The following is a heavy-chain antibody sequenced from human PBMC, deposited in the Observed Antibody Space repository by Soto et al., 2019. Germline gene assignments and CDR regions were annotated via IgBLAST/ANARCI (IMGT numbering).Heavy chain of an antibody. CDR1: GFTFSSYA. CDR2: ISGSGGST. J-gene: IGHJ4*02. D-gene: IGHD3-10*01. Sequence: GGSLRLSCAASGFTFSSYAMSWVRQAPGKGLEWVSAISGSGGSTCYADSVKGRFTISRDNSKNTLYLQMNSLRAEDTAVYYCAKAHTASWSYYDQLDYWGQGTLVTVSS. V-gene: IGHV3-23*01. CDR3: AKAHTASWSYYDQLDY.